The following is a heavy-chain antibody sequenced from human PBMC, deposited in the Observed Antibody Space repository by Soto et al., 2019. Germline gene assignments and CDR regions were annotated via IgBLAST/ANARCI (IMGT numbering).Heavy chain of an antibody. CDR1: ELTFSSYA. CDR3: AKDYSYDSSGVLDY. Sequence: GSLPLSCAASELTFSSYAMSWVRQAKGEGLEWVSAISDIGDITYYADSVKGRFTISRDNSKNTLFLQMDSLRPEDTAVYFCAKDYSYDSSGVLDYWGQGTLVTVSS. D-gene: IGHD3-22*01. CDR2: ISDIGDIT. J-gene: IGHJ4*02. V-gene: IGHV3-23*01.